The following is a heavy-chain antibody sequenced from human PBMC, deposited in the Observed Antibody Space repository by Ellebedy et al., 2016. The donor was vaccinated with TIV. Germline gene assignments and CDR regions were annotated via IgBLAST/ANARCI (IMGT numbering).Heavy chain of an antibody. CDR2: INHSGTT. D-gene: IGHD1-26*01. CDR3: AREKWSDAD. Sequence: SQTLSLTCAVYGGSFSGYYWSWIRQPPGKGLEWIGEINHSGTTQYNPSLKSRVTISVDSSKNQLSLNLSPVTAADTAVYYCAREKWSDADWGQGTLVTVSS. CDR1: GGSFSGYY. J-gene: IGHJ4*02. V-gene: IGHV4-34*01.